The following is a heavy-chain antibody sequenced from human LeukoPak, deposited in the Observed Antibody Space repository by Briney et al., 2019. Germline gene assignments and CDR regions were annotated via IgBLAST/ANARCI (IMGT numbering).Heavy chain of an antibody. Sequence: PGGTLRLSCAASGFTFSSYGMSWVRQAPGKGLEWVSAISGSGGSTYYADSVKGRFTISRDNSKNTLYLQMNSLRAEDTAVYYCARVTLPAAMIGGFYYYYYMDVWGKGTTVTVSS. CDR2: ISGSGGST. D-gene: IGHD2-2*01. CDR1: GFTFSSYG. V-gene: IGHV3-23*01. J-gene: IGHJ6*03. CDR3: ARVTLPAAMIGGFYYYYYMDV.